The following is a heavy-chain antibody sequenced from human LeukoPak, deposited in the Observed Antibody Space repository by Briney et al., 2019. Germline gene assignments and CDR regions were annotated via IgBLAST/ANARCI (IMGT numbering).Heavy chain of an antibody. CDR3: ARGVAGP. D-gene: IGHD6-19*01. Sequence: PGGSLRLCCAASGFTFSDYYMNWIRQAAGRGLEWVSYISSSGSYTNYADSVKGRFTISRDNAKSSLYLQMSSLRAEDTAVYYCARGVAGPWGQGTLVTVSS. CDR1: GFTFSDYY. CDR2: ISSSGSYT. J-gene: IGHJ5*02. V-gene: IGHV3-11*06.